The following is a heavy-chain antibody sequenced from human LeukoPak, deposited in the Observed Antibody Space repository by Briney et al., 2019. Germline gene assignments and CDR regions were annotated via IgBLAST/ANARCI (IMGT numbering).Heavy chain of an antibody. J-gene: IGHJ4*02. CDR1: GYTFSGYY. CDR3: ARDLVLGYAPLSFDY. V-gene: IGHV1-2*02. Sequence: ASVKVSCKASGYTFSGYYIHWVRQAPGQGPEWMGWIDPNSGGTKYAQKFQGRVTMTSDTSISTAFMDLGSLRSDDTAVYYCARDLVLGYAPLSFDYWGRGTLVTVSS. D-gene: IGHD5-12*01. CDR2: IDPNSGGT.